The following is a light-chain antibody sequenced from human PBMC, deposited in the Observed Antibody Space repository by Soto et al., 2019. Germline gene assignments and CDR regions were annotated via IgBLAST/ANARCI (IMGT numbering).Light chain of an antibody. Sequence: QSALTQPASVSGSPGQSITISCTGTSSDVGGYNYVSWYQQYPGKAPKLMIYDVSNRPSGVSNRFSGSKSGNTASLTISGLQAEDEADYYCSSYTGSVTLLFGGGTKLTVL. V-gene: IGLV2-14*01. CDR3: SSYTGSVTLL. J-gene: IGLJ2*01. CDR1: SSDVGGYNY. CDR2: DVS.